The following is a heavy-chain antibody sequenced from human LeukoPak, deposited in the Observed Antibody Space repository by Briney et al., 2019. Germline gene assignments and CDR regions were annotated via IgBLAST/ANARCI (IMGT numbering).Heavy chain of an antibody. CDR3: ARGENDFWSGYYSNGYYYYMDV. V-gene: IGHV4-31*03. Sequence: SETLSLTCTVSGGSISSGGYYWSWIRQHPGKGLEWIGYIYYSGSTYYNPSLKSRVTISVDTSKNQFSLKLSSVTAADTAVYYCARGENDFWSGYYSNGYYYYMDVWGKGTTVTVSS. CDR1: GGSISSGGYY. D-gene: IGHD3-3*01. J-gene: IGHJ6*03. CDR2: IYYSGST.